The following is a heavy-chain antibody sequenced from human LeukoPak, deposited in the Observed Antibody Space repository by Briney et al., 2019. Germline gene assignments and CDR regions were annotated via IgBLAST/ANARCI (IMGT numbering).Heavy chain of an antibody. V-gene: IGHV1-2*02. J-gene: IGHJ4*02. Sequence: ASVKVSCKASGYTFTGYYMHWVRQAPGQGLEWMGWINPNSGGTNYAQKLQGRVTMTRDTSISTAYMELSRLRSDDTAVYYCAREDVVRGVITDYWGQGTLVTVSS. D-gene: IGHD3-10*01. CDR1: GYTFTGYY. CDR2: INPNSGGT. CDR3: AREDVVRGVITDY.